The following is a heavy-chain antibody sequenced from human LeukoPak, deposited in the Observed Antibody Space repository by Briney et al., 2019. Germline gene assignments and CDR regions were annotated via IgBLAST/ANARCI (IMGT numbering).Heavy chain of an antibody. D-gene: IGHD5-18*01. CDR1: GGTFSSYA. J-gene: IGHJ4*02. CDR2: IIPILGIA. V-gene: IGHV1-69*04. Sequence: SVKVSCKASGGTFSSYAISWVRQAPGQGLEWMGRIIPILGIANYAQKFQGRVTITADKSTSTAYMELRSLRSEDTAVYYCASLLTNTAMVTDYWGQGTLVAVSS. CDR3: ASLLTNTAMVTDY.